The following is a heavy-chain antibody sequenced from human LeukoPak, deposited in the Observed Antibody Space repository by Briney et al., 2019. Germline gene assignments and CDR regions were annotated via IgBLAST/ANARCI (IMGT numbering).Heavy chain of an antibody. Sequence: PGGSLRLSCAASGFTFSNFWMSWVRQAPGKGLEWVATINQDGSEKYYVDSVKGRFTISRDNAKNSLYLQMNSLRAEDTAVYYCARGPSGEASWGQGTLVSVSS. CDR3: ARGPSGEAS. CDR2: INQDGSEK. V-gene: IGHV3-7*01. D-gene: IGHD2-15*01. J-gene: IGHJ4*02. CDR1: GFTFSNFW.